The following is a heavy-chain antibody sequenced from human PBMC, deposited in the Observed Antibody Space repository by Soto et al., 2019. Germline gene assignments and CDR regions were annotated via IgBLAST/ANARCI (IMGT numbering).Heavy chain of an antibody. CDR3: AREGGGYCSGGSCQVDY. J-gene: IGHJ4*02. D-gene: IGHD2-15*01. V-gene: IGHV4-39*02. CDR1: GGSISSSSYY. CDR2: IYYRGNT. Sequence: QLQLQESGPGLVKPSETLSLTCTVSGGSISSSSYYWGWIRQPPGKGLEWIGSIYYRGNTYYNPSLKSRVTISVDTSKNQFSLKLSSATAADTAVYYCAREGGGYCSGGSCQVDYWGQGTLVTVSS.